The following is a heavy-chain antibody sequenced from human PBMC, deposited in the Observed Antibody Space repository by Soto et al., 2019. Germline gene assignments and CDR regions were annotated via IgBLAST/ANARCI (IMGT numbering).Heavy chain of an antibody. CDR3: AAPRDEYGSGISWFTYGMDV. D-gene: IGHD3-10*01. J-gene: IGHJ6*02. Sequence: GGSLRLSCLASGFTFSDYAMTWVRHVPGRGLEWVSSLNGAGGSTYYADSVRGRFTISRDNSQNTLFLQMNRLTVDDTAIYYCAAPRDEYGSGISWFTYGMDVWGQGTTGTVS. CDR2: LNGAGGST. V-gene: IGHV3-23*01. CDR1: GFTFSDYA.